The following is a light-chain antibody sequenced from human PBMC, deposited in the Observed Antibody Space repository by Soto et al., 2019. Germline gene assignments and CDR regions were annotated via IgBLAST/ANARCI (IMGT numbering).Light chain of an antibody. CDR3: QQYGSTGT. Sequence: EIVLTQSPGTLSLSPGERATLSCRASQSVSSSYLAWYQQKPGQAPRLLIYGASSRATGIPDRFSGSGSGTDFTLTISRLDPEDSAVYYCQQYGSTGTFGPGTKVDIK. CDR2: GAS. V-gene: IGKV3-20*01. CDR1: QSVSSSY. J-gene: IGKJ3*01.